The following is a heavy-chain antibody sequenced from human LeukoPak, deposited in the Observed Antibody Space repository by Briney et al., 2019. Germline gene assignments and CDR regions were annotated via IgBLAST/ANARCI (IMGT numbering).Heavy chain of an antibody. Sequence: PGGSLRLSCAASGFIFSSYAMHWVRQAPGKGLEWVAVISYDGSNKYYADSVKGRFTISRDNSKNTLYLQMNSLRAEDTAVYYCARVGRGYSFNVYYFDYWGQGTLVTVSS. D-gene: IGHD5-18*01. CDR1: GFIFSSYA. J-gene: IGHJ4*02. CDR3: ARVGRGYSFNVYYFDY. V-gene: IGHV3-30*04. CDR2: ISYDGSNK.